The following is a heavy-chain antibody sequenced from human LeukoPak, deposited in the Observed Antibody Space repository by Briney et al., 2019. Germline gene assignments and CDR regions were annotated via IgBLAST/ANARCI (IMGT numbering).Heavy chain of an antibody. D-gene: IGHD2-15*01. CDR1: GYTFTRYG. V-gene: IGHV1-18*01. J-gene: IGHJ5*02. CDR3: ARGGRGYCSGGSCPVSWFDP. Sequence: ASVKVSCKASGYTFTRYGINWVRQAPGQGLEWMGWISDYNGNTNYAQKLQGRVTKTTDTSTSTAYMELRRLRSDDTAVYYCARGGRGYCSGGSCPVSWFDPWGQGTLVTVSS. CDR2: ISDYNGNT.